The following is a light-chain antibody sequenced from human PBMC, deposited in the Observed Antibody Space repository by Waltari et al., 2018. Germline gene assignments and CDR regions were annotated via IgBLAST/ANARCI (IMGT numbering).Light chain of an antibody. Sequence: QSVLTQPTSVSGAPGQRVTISCTGSSSNIGAGYDVHWYQQLPRTAPKLLIYGNSKRPSGVPDRFAGSKFGTSASLAITGLQAEDEADYYCQSYDSSLSGVVFGGGTTLTVL. CDR2: GNS. CDR3: QSYDSSLSGVV. J-gene: IGLJ2*01. V-gene: IGLV1-40*01. CDR1: SSNIGAGYD.